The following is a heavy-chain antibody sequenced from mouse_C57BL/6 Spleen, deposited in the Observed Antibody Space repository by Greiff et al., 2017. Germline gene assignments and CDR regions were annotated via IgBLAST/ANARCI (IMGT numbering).Heavy chain of an antibody. CDR3: AKAFPIYDGYPYAMDY. J-gene: IGHJ4*01. CDR1: GFSLTSYG. Sequence: VHVKQSGPGLVQPSQSLSITCTVSGFSLTSYGVHWVRQSPGKGLEWLGVIWRGGSTDYNAAFMSRLSITKDNSKSQVFFKMNSLQADDTAIYYCAKAFPIYDGYPYAMDYWGQGTSVTVSS. CDR2: IWRGGST. D-gene: IGHD2-3*01. V-gene: IGHV2-5*01.